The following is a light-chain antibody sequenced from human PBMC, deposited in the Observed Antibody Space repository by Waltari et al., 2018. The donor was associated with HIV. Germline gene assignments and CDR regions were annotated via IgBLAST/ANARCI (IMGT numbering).Light chain of an antibody. V-gene: IGKV3-15*01. CDR3: QQYHNWPFT. J-gene: IGKJ3*01. CDR2: GAS. Sequence: DIVMTQSPATLSASLGERATLSCRASQTFKNNLARYQQKPGQAPRLLIHGASTTDTCISARFSGSGSGTEFSLTSGSLQSEDFAVYYCQQYHNWPFTFGPGTRVEMK. CDR1: QTFKNN.